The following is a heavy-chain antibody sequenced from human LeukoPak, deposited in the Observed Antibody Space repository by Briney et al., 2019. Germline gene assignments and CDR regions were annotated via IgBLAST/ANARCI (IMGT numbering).Heavy chain of an antibody. Sequence: SETLSLTCTLSGDSIGSYYWGWIRQPPGKGLEGIGYIYYSGGTNYNPSLKRRVTISVDTSKNQFSLKLSSVTAADTAVYYCARHGSDWAFDFWGQGLLVSVSS. V-gene: IGHV4-59*08. CDR1: GDSIGSYY. D-gene: IGHD2-21*02. J-gene: IGHJ4*02. CDR2: IYYSGGT. CDR3: ARHGSDWAFDF.